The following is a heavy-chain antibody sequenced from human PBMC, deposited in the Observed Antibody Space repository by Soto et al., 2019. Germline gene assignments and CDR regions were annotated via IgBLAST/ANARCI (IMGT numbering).Heavy chain of an antibody. V-gene: IGHV4-30-4*01. CDR2: IYYSGST. CDR3: ARVNSGAMVVLFDY. J-gene: IGHJ4*02. CDR1: GGSISSGDYY. D-gene: IGHD5-18*01. Sequence: SETLSLTCPVSGGSISSGDYYWSWIRQPPGKGLEWIGYIYYSGSTYYDPSLKSRVTISVDTSKNQFSLKLSSVTAADTAVYYCARVNSGAMVVLFDYWGQGTLVTVSS.